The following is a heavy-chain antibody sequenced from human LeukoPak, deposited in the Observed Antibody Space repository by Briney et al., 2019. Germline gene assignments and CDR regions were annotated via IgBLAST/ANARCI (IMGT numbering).Heavy chain of an antibody. D-gene: IGHD3-22*01. CDR2: IYWDDDK. CDR1: GFSLSTSGVG. J-gene: IGHJ4*02. V-gene: IGHV2-5*02. Sequence: ESGPTLVKPTQTLTLTCTFSGFSLSTSGVGVGWIRQPPGKALEWLALIYWDDDKRYSPSLKSRLTITKDTSKNQVVLTMTNMDPVDTATYYCARTYYYDSSGYPTDYWGQGTLVTVSS. CDR3: ARTYYYDSSGYPTDY.